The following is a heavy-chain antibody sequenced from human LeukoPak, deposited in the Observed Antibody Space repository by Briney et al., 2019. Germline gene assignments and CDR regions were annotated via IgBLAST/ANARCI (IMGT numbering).Heavy chain of an antibody. CDR3: AKGEDCSSTSCYTPDY. CDR2: ISGSGGST. Sequence: GGSLRLSCAASGFTFSSYAMSWVRQAPGKGLERVSAISGSGGSTYYADSVKGRFTISRDNSKNTLYLQMNSLRAEDTAVYYCAKGEDCSSTSCYTPDYWGQGTLVTVSS. CDR1: GFTFSSYA. J-gene: IGHJ4*02. D-gene: IGHD2-2*02. V-gene: IGHV3-23*01.